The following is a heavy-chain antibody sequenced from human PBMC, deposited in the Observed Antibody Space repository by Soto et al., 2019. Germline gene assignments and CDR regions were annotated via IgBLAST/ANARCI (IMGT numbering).Heavy chain of an antibody. Sequence: PGGSLRLSCAASGFTFSSYDMNWVRQAPGKGLEWVSYISRSVSTIYYADSVKGRFTISRDNAKNSLYLQMNSLRAEDTAVYYCARDRGYDAHDYYYNAMDVWGQGTMVTVSS. CDR1: GFTFSSYD. D-gene: IGHD2-15*01. V-gene: IGHV3-48*03. J-gene: IGHJ6*02. CDR3: ARDRGYDAHDYYYNAMDV. CDR2: ISRSVSTI.